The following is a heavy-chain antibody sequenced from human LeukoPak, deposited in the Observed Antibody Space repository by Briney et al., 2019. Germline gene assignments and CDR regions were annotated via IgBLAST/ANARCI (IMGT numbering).Heavy chain of an antibody. D-gene: IGHD5-18*01. CDR2: IYTSGST. CDR1: GGSISSGSYY. CDR3: ARTTEGGYTYDYFYYYYMDV. V-gene: IGHV4-61*02. J-gene: IGHJ6*03. Sequence: SETLSLTCTVSGGSISSGSYYWSWIRQPAGKGLEWIGRIYTSGSTNYNPSLKGRVTISVDTSKNQFSLKLSSVTAADTAVYYCARTTEGGYTYDYFYYYYMDVWGKGTTVTISS.